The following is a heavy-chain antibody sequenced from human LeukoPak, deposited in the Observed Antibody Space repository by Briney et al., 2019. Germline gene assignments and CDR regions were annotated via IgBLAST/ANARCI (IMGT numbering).Heavy chain of an antibody. Sequence: GSLRLSCAASGFTFSSYAMHWVRQAPGKGLEWVAVISYDGSNKYYADSVKGRFTISRDNSKNTLYLQMNSLRAEDTAVYYCAKARYDTIFGVVIPAFDIWGQGTMVTVSS. CDR2: ISYDGSNK. CDR1: GFTFSSYA. D-gene: IGHD3-3*01. V-gene: IGHV3-30-3*01. J-gene: IGHJ3*02. CDR3: AKARYDTIFGVVIPAFDI.